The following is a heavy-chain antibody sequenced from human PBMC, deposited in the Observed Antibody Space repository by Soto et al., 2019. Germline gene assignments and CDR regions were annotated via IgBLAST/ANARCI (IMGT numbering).Heavy chain of an antibody. CDR2: IYPGDSDT. V-gene: IGHV5-51*01. J-gene: IGHJ6*02. CDR3: ARIGDSHYVMDV. D-gene: IGHD3-16*01. CDR1: GCSVTPHW. Sequence: GASLKSSCTGSGCSVTPHWIGWVRHMPGKGLEWMGIIYPGDSDTTYSPSFQGQVTISADKSISTAYLQWSSLKASDTAMYYCARIGDSHYVMDVWGQGTTVTVSS.